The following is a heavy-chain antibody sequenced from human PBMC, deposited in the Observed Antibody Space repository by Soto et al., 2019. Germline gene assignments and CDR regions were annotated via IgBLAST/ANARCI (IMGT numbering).Heavy chain of an antibody. Sequence: QVHLVESGGGLVKPGGSLRLSCAASGFAFSAYYMSWIRQAPGKGLEWLSYISESGTTIYYADSVKGRFTISRDNAKNSLYLQMNSLRAEDPSVYYCTRSDYDTSGYTDYWGQGTLVTVSS. CDR3: TRSDYDTSGYTDY. J-gene: IGHJ4*02. CDR2: ISESGTTI. V-gene: IGHV3-11*01. CDR1: GFAFSAYY. D-gene: IGHD3-22*01.